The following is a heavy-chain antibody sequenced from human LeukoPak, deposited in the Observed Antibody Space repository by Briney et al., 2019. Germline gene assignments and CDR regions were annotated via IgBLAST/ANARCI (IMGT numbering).Heavy chain of an antibody. Sequence: SETLSLTCAVSGGSISSGGYSWSWIRQPPGKGLEWIGYIYHSGSTYYNPSLKSRVTISVDRSKNQFSLKLSSVTAADTAVYYCARELKSGVYAFDIWGQGTMVTVSS. J-gene: IGHJ3*02. CDR1: GGSISSGGYS. CDR3: ARELKSGVYAFDI. D-gene: IGHD1-26*01. V-gene: IGHV4-30-2*01. CDR2: IYHSGST.